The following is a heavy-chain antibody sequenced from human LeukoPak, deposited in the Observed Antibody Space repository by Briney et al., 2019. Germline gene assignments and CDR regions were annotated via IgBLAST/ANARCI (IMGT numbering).Heavy chain of an antibody. CDR2: IYTSGST. Sequence: SQTLSLTCTVSGGSISSGNYYWSWIRQPAGKGLEWIGHIYTSGSTNYNPSLKSRVTISVDTSKNQFSLKLSSLTAADTAVYYCARDPPGYYYYMDVWGKGTTVTVSS. J-gene: IGHJ6*03. CDR1: GGSISSGNYY. V-gene: IGHV4-61*09. CDR3: ARDPPGYYYYMDV.